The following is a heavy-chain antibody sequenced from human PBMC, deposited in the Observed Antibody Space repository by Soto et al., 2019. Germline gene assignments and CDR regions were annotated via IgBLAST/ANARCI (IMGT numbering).Heavy chain of an antibody. CDR2: ISGSGGST. CDR3: ARDRDYYDSSGYFDY. CDR1: GVTFSSYA. J-gene: IGHJ4*02. V-gene: IGHV3-23*01. D-gene: IGHD3-22*01. Sequence: GGSLRLSCAASGVTFSSYAMSLVRQAPGKGLEWVSAISGSGGSTYYADSVKGRFTISRDNSKNTLYLQMNSLRAEDTAVYYCARDRDYYDSSGYFDYWGQGTLVTVSS.